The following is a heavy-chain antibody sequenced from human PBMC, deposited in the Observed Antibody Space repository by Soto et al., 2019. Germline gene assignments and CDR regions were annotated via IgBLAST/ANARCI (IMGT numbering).Heavy chain of an antibody. Sequence: QVQLVQSGAEVQKPGSSVKVSCKASGGTFSSYAISWVRQAPGQGLEWMGGIIPISGTANYAQKFQGRVTITADESQSTAYMELSRLRSEDTAVYYWARTQGSSTSLEIYYYYYYGMDVWGQGTTVTVSS. V-gene: IGHV1-69*01. D-gene: IGHD2-2*01. CDR3: ARTQGSSTSLEIYYYYYYGMDV. J-gene: IGHJ6*02. CDR2: IIPISGTA. CDR1: GGTFSSYA.